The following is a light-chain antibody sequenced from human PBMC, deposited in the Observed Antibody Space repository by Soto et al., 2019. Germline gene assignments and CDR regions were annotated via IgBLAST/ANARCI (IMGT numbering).Light chain of an antibody. Sequence: EIQLTQSPSFLSASVGDRVTITCLASQGISSYLAWYQQKPGKAPKLLIYAASTLQSGVPSRFSGSGSGTEFTLTISSLQPEDFATYYCQQLNSYPFTFGQGTDWRL. CDR2: AAS. CDR1: QGISSY. J-gene: IGKJ5*01. CDR3: QQLNSYPFT. V-gene: IGKV1-9*01.